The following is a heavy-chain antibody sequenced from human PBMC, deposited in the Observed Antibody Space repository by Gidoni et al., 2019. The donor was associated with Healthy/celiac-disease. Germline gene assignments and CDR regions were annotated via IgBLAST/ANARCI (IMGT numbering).Heavy chain of an antibody. D-gene: IGHD3-10*01. CDR3: AKGSLWFGELSRAFDI. CDR1: GGSISSSSYY. Sequence: QLQLQESGPGLVKPSETLSLTCTVSGGSISSSSYYWGWIRQPPGKGLEWIGSIYYSGSTYYNPSLKSRVTISVDTSKNQFSLKLSSVTAADTAVYYCAKGSLWFGELSRAFDIWGQGTMVTVSS. V-gene: IGHV4-39*01. CDR2: IYYSGST. J-gene: IGHJ3*02.